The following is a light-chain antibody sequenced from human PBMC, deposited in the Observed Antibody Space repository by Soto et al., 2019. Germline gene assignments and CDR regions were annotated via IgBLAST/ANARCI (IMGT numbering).Light chain of an antibody. CDR1: QGISRW. J-gene: IGKJ4*01. CDR2: AAS. CDR3: QQTRDFPLT. Sequence: DIQMTQSPSSVSASVGDTVTVTCRASQGISRWLAWYQQKPGKAPRLLIYAASSLQNGVPPRFSGTYSGTDFSLTISSLQPGDSATYFCQQTRDFPLTFGGGTRLEIK. V-gene: IGKV1-12*01.